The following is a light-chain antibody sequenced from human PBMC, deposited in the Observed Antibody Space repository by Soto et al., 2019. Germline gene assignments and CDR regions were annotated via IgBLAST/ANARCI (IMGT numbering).Light chain of an antibody. V-gene: IGKV3-20*01. CDR1: QSVSSTY. CDR2: GAS. CDR3: QQYDTSPTT. Sequence: EIVLTQSPGTLSLSPGERATLSCRASQSVSSTYLAWYQQKPGQAPRLLIYGASSRATGIPDRFSGSGSGTDFTLAISRLAPEDFAVYYCQQYDTSPTTFGQGTKVQIK. J-gene: IGKJ2*01.